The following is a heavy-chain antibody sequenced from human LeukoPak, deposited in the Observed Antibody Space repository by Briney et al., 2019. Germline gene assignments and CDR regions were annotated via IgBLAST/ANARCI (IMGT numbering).Heavy chain of an antibody. V-gene: IGHV4-34*01. CDR2: INHSGST. J-gene: IGHJ5*02. Sequence: KPSETLSLTCAVYGGSFSGYYWSWIRQPPGKGLEWIGEINHSGSTNYNPSLKSRVTISVDTSKNQFSLKLSSVTAADTAVYYCARRLVRGLFDPWGQGTLVTVSS. CDR1: GGSFSGYY. CDR3: ARRLVRGLFDP. D-gene: IGHD3-10*01.